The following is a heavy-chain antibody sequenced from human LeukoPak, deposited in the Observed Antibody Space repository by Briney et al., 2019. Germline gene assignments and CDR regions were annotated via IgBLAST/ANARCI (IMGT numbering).Heavy chain of an antibody. Sequence: PSETLSLTCAVYGGSFSGYYWSWIRQPPGKGLEWIGEINHSGSTNYNPSLKSRVTISVDTSKNQFSLKLSSESAADTAVYYCARGSEYSSSLGRIDYWGQGTLVTVSS. D-gene: IGHD6-6*01. J-gene: IGHJ4*02. CDR2: INHSGST. CDR1: GGSFSGYY. V-gene: IGHV4-34*01. CDR3: ARGSEYSSSLGRIDY.